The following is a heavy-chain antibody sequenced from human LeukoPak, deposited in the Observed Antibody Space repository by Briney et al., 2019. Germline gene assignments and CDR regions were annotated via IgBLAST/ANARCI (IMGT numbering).Heavy chain of an antibody. CDR3: ARGEDSSSFYYYMDV. CDR2: ISSSSSYI. J-gene: IGHJ6*03. D-gene: IGHD6-13*01. Sequence: PGGSLRLSCAASGFTFSSYSMNWVRQAPGKAREGVSSISSSSSYIYYADSVKGRFTISRHNAKNSLYLQMNSLRAEDTAVYYCARGEDSSSFYYYMDVWGKGTTVTVSS. CDR1: GFTFSSYS. V-gene: IGHV3-21*01.